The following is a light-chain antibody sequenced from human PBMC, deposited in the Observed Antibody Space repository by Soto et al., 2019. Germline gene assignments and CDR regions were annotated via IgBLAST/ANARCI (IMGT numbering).Light chain of an antibody. CDR3: SSYAGINNFVI. V-gene: IGLV2-8*01. Sequence: QSALTQPPSASGSPGQSVTISCTGTSSDVGGYNYVSWYQQHPGKAPKLIIYEVSKRPSGVPDRFSGSKSGNTASLTVSGLQAEYEADYYCSSYAGINNFVIFGGGTKLTVL. J-gene: IGLJ2*01. CDR1: SSDVGGYNY. CDR2: EVS.